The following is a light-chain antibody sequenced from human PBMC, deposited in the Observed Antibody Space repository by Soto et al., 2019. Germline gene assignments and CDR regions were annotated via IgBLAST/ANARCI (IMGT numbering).Light chain of an antibody. CDR2: EVS. CDR1: SSDVGGYNY. CDR3: SSSTINNTVL. V-gene: IGLV2-14*01. Sequence: QSALTQPASMSGSPGQSITISCTGTSSDVGGYNYVSWYQRHPGKAPKLMIYEVSNRPSGVSKRFSGSKSGNTASLTISGLQAEDEADYYCSSSTINNTVLFGGGTKLTVL. J-gene: IGLJ2*01.